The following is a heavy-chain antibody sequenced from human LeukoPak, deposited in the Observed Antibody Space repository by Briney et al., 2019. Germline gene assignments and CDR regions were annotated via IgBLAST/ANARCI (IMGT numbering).Heavy chain of an antibody. J-gene: IGHJ4*02. D-gene: IGHD1-7*01. V-gene: IGHV3-23*01. CDR1: GLTFSSFA. CDR2: ISASGGTT. Sequence: GGSLRLSCAASGLTFSSFAMSWVRQAPGKGLEWVSAISASGGTTYSADSVRGRYTISRDNSKNTLYLQVNSLRVEDTAVCYCAKDRDGGTNTRAKGFDYWGQGTLVTVSS. CDR3: AKDRDGGTNTRAKGFDY.